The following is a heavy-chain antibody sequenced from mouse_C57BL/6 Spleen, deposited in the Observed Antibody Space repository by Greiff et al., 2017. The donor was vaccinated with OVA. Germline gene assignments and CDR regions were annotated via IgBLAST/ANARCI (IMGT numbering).Heavy chain of an antibody. CDR2: ISYDGSN. CDR1: GYSITSGYY. Sequence: DVKLQESGPGLVKPSQSLSLTCSVTGYSITSGYYWNWIRQFPGNKLEWMGYISYDGSNNYNPSLKNRISITRDTSKNQFFLKLNSVTTEDTATYYCARDWNYGSSPYFDYWGQGTTLTVSS. D-gene: IGHD1-1*01. CDR3: ARDWNYGSSPYFDY. J-gene: IGHJ2*01. V-gene: IGHV3-6*01.